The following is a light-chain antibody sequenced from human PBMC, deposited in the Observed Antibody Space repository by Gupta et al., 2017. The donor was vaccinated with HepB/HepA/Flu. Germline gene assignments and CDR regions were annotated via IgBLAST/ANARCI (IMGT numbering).Light chain of an antibody. CDR2: AAS. Sequence: DTQMTQSPSSLSASVGDRVTITCRASQGISNYLAWYQQQPGKVPKLLIYAASTLQSGVPSRFSGSGSGTDFPLTISSLQPEDVATYYCQKYNSARSTFGPGTKVDIK. CDR1: QGISNY. CDR3: QKYNSARST. V-gene: IGKV1-27*01. J-gene: IGKJ3*01.